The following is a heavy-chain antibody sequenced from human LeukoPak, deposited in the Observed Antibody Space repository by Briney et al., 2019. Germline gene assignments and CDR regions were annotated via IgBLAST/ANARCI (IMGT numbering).Heavy chain of an antibody. J-gene: IGHJ3*02. CDR3: AREMGPDSSGYNNAFDI. V-gene: IGHV3-21*01. Sequence: PGGSLRLSCAASGFTFSRYSMNWVRQAPGKGLEWVSSIDSGSYNIYYADSVKGRFTISRDNAKNSVYLQMSSLRAEDTAVYFCAREMGPDSSGYNNAFDIWGQGTMVTVSS. CDR1: GFTFSRYS. CDR2: IDSGSYNI. D-gene: IGHD3-22*01.